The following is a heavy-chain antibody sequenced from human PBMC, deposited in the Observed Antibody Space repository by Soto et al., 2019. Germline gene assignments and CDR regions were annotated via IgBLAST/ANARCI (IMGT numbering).Heavy chain of an antibody. CDR2: ISGRGDST. CDR1: KFTFSSYA. CDR3: AKVNQHSNPDLYYYYGLDV. J-gene: IGHJ6*02. V-gene: IGHV3-23*01. Sequence: EVQLLESGGGLVQPGGSLRRSCAASKFTFSSYAMTWVRQAPGKGLDWVSTISGRGDSTYYADSVKGRFTISRDNSKNPLYPQMNSPRAEDAAVYYCAKVNQHSNPDLYYYYGLDVWGQVTTVTDSS. D-gene: IGHD2-2*01.